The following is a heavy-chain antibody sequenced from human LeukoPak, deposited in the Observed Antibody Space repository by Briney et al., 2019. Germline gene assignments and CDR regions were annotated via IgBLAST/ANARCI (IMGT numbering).Heavy chain of an antibody. D-gene: IGHD5-18*01. J-gene: IGHJ6*03. CDR3: ARTTEGGYTYDYFYYYYMDV. CDR2: IYYSGST. CDR1: GGSISSYY. Sequence: SETLSLTCTVSGGSISSYYWSWIRQPPGKGLEWIGNIYYSGSTNYNPSLKSRVTISVDTSKNQFSLKLSSVTAADTAVYYCARTTEGGYTYDYFYYYYMDVWGKGTTVTISS. V-gene: IGHV4-59*01.